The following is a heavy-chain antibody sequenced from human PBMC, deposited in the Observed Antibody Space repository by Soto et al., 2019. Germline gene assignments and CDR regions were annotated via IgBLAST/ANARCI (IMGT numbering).Heavy chain of an antibody. CDR3: ARDNAVMITFGGVIQNWFDP. CDR2: IYYSGST. Sequence: PSETLSLTCTVSGGSISSGGYYWSWIRQHPGKGLEWIGYIYYSGSTYYNPSLKSRVTISVDTSKNQFSLKLSSVTAADTAVYYCARDNAVMITFGGVIQNWFDPWGQGTLVTVSS. CDR1: GGSISSGGYY. J-gene: IGHJ5*02. V-gene: IGHV4-31*03. D-gene: IGHD3-16*01.